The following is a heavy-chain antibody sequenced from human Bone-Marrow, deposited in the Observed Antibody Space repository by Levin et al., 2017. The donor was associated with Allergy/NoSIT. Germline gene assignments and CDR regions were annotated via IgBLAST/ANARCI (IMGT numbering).Heavy chain of an antibody. CDR3: AGEGTPQSWDY. CDR2: IYYIGTT. J-gene: IGHJ4*02. D-gene: IGHD1-14*01. Sequence: SETLSLTCTVSGGSISRSPYYWVWIRQPPGKGLEWIGSIYYIGTTYYNPSLKSRLTISVDTSQNPFSLKLTSVTAADTAVYYCAGEGTPQSWDYWGQGSLVSVSS. CDR1: GGSISRSPYY. V-gene: IGHV4-39*07.